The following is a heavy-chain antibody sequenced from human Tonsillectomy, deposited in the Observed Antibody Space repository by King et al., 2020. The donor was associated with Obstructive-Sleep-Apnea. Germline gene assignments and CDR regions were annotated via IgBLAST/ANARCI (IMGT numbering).Heavy chain of an antibody. J-gene: IGHJ4*02. Sequence: VQLVESGGGLVQPGGSLRLSCAASGFNFGDYSMNWVRQRPGKGLEYIAYVFTSKDFTSYADSVRGRFTVSRDSPKNLLYLQMGSLRADDTAMYYCARDHKWAFDYWGQGIMVTVSS. V-gene: IGHV3-48*01. CDR1: GFNFGDYS. D-gene: IGHD1-26*01. CDR2: VFTSKDFT. CDR3: ARDHKWAFDY.